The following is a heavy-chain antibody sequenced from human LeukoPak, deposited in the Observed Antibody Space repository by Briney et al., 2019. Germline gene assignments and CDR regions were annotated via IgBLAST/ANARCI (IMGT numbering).Heavy chain of an antibody. CDR2: IYHSGST. Sequence: SETLSLTCAVSGGSISSGGYSWSWIRQPPGKGLEWIGYIYHSGSTYYNPSLKSRVTISVDRSKNQFSLKLSSVTAADTAVYYCARGGDGTGIDYWGQGTLVTVSS. D-gene: IGHD5-24*01. V-gene: IGHV4-30-2*01. J-gene: IGHJ4*02. CDR3: ARGGDGTGIDY. CDR1: GGSISSGGYS.